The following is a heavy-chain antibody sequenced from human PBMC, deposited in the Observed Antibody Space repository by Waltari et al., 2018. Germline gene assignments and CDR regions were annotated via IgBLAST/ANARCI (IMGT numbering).Heavy chain of an antibody. Sequence: QVQLVQSGAEVKKPGSSVKVSCKASGGTFSSYAISWVRQAPGQGLEWMVRIIPIFGTANYAQKFQGRVTITADKSTSTAYMELSSLRSEDTAVYYCASRWEKAATYYFDYWGQGTLVTVSS. V-gene: IGHV1-69*08. CDR2: IIPIFGTA. CDR1: GGTFSSYA. J-gene: IGHJ4*02. CDR3: ASRWEKAATYYFDY. D-gene: IGHD1-26*01.